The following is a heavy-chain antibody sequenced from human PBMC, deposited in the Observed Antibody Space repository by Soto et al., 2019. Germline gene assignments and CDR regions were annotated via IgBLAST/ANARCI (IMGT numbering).Heavy chain of an antibody. D-gene: IGHD6-19*01. J-gene: IGHJ4*02. V-gene: IGHV3-23*01. CDR3: AKASSAWYGSKNYYFDS. CDR1: GFTFSDYA. CDR2: ISATGGTT. Sequence: EVHLSESGGGVVQPGGSLRLSCVVSGFTFSDYAMDWVRQAPGKGLEWVSEISATGGTTNYADSVKGRYTISRDNSNNTLYLQLTNLRAEDTAMFYGAKASSAWYGSKNYYFDSWGQGALVTGSS.